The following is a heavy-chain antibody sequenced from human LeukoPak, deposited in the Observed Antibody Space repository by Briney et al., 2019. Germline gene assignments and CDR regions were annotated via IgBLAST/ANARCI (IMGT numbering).Heavy chain of an antibody. V-gene: IGHV1-69*06. D-gene: IGHD3-10*01. CDR1: GGTFSSYA. CDR3: ARGRWYYYGSGSYTPVKNYYYGMDV. Sequence: SVKVSCKASGGTFSSYAISWVRQAPGQRLEWMGGIIPIFGTANYAQKFQGRVTITADKSTSTAYMELSSLRSEDTAVYYCARGRWYYYGSGSYTPVKNYYYGMDVWGKGTTVTVSS. J-gene: IGHJ6*04. CDR2: IIPIFGTA.